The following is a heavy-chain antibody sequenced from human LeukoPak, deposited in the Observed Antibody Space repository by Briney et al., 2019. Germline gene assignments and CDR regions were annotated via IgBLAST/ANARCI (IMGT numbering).Heavy chain of an antibody. V-gene: IGHV3-48*01. CDR3: ARDLFQQALDY. CDR1: EFTFTTYT. Sequence: GGSLRLSCVASEFTFTTYTMNWVRQAPGKGLEWVSYIGNGGHIIYYADSVKGRFTISRDDAQDSLYLQLNRLRPEDTAVYYCARDLFQQALDYWGQGTLVTVSS. J-gene: IGHJ4*02. CDR2: IGNGGHII.